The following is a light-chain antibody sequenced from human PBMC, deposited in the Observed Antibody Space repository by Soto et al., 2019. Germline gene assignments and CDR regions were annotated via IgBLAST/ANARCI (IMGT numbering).Light chain of an antibody. CDR2: GAS. V-gene: IGKV3-20*01. J-gene: IGKJ4*01. CDR3: QEYDSAPLT. Sequence: EIVLTQSPGTLSLSPGERATLSCRASQTMRSSHLAWYQQKPGQAPRLLIYGASTRTFDVPDRFSGSGSGTDFTLTISSLQPEDVGSYYCQEYDSAPLTFGGGTKVDIK. CDR1: QTMRSSH.